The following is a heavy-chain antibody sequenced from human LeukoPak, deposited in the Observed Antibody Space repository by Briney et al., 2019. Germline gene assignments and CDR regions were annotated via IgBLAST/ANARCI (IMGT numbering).Heavy chain of an antibody. J-gene: IGHJ4*02. Sequence: PSETLSLTCTVSGGSISSYYWRWIRQPPGKGREWIGYIYYSESTNYHPFLKSRVTISVDTSKNQFSLKLSSVTAADTAVYYCARVIFRGVTDYWGQGTLVTVSS. CDR2: IYYSEST. CDR1: GGSISSYY. D-gene: IGHD3-10*01. CDR3: ARVIFRGVTDY. V-gene: IGHV4-59*01.